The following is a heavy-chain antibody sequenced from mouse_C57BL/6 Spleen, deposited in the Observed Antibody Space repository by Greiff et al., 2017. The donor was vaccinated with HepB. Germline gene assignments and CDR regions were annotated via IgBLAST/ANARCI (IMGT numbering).Heavy chain of an antibody. CDR3: GVGDYDGGHGFAY. D-gene: IGHD2-4*01. CDR2: LDPSDSYT. V-gene: IGHV1-69*01. J-gene: IGHJ3*01. Sequence: QVQLQQPGAELVMPGASVKLSCKASGYTFTSYWMHWVKQRPGQGLEWIGELDPSDSYTNYNQKFKGKSTLPADKSSSTAYMQLSSLTAEDSAVYCCGVGDYDGGHGFAYWGEGTLVTVS. CDR1: GYTFTSYW.